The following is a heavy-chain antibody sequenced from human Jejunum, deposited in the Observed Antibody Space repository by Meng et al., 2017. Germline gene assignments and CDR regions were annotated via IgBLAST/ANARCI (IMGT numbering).Heavy chain of an antibody. CDR2: INEDGSEK. CDR1: GFLSNNYW. CDR3: ARSTHSSASE. D-gene: IGHD6-19*01. V-gene: IGHV3-7*01. J-gene: IGHJ4*02. Sequence: GGSLKISCAASGFLSNNYWMSCVRQAPGKGLEWVAHINEDGSEKLYVASVKGRFTTSRDSAKNSLYLQMNSLRAEDTAVYYCARSTHSSASEWGQGTLVTVSS.